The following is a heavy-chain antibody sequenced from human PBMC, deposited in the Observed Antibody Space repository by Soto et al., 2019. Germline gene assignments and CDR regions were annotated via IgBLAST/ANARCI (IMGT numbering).Heavy chain of an antibody. D-gene: IGHD2-2*01. V-gene: IGHV5-10-1*01. J-gene: IGHJ6*02. Sequence: GESLKISCKGSGYSFTIYWISWVRQMPGKGLEWMGRIDPSDSYTNYSPSFQGHVTISADKSISTAYLQWSSLKASDTAMYYCARHEPTVVVPAAIGYYYYGMDVWGQGTTVTSP. CDR2: IDPSDSYT. CDR3: ARHEPTVVVPAAIGYYYYGMDV. CDR1: GYSFTIYW.